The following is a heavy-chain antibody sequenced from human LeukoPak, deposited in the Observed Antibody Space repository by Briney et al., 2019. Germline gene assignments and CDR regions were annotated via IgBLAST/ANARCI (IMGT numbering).Heavy chain of an antibody. CDR1: GYSFTSYW. CDR3: ARSDTYYYDSSGYYYDAFDI. D-gene: IGHD3-22*01. J-gene: IGHJ3*02. V-gene: IGHV5-51*01. CDR2: IYPGDSDT. Sequence: GESLKISCKGSGYSFTSYWIGWVRQMPGKGLEWMGIIYPGDSDTRHSPSFQGQVTISADKSISTAYLQWSSLKASDTAMYYCARSDTYYYDSSGYYYDAFDIWGQGTMVTVSS.